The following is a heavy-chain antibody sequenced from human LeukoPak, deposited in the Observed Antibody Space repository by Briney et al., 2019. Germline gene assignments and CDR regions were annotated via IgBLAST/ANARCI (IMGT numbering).Heavy chain of an antibody. Sequence: GGSLRLSCAASGFTVSSNYMSWVRQAPGKGLEWVSAISGSGGSTYYADSVKGRFTISRDNSKNTLYLQMNSLRAEDTAVYYCAKDLHYYDSSGFDYWGQGTLVTVSS. CDR3: AKDLHYYDSSGFDY. J-gene: IGHJ4*02. V-gene: IGHV3-23*01. D-gene: IGHD3-22*01. CDR1: GFTVSSNY. CDR2: ISGSGGST.